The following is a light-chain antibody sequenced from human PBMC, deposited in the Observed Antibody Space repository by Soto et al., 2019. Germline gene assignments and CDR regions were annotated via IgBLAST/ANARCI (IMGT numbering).Light chain of an antibody. CDR1: QSVLYSSNNQNY. CDR2: WAS. Sequence: DIVMTQSPDSLAVSLGERATINCKSSQSVLYSSNNQNYLAWYQQKPGQPPKLLIYWASTREAGVPDRFSGSGSGTDFALTISSLRAEDVAVYYCQQYYSTPPTFGQGTKVDSK. CDR3: QQYYSTPPT. J-gene: IGKJ1*01. V-gene: IGKV4-1*01.